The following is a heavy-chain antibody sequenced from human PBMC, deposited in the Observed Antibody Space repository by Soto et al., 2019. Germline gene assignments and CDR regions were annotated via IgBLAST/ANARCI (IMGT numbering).Heavy chain of an antibody. Sequence: GGSLRLSCAASGFTFRTYWMNWVRQAPGKGLEWVAKINQDGSVKYYVDSVRGRFTISRDNAKHSPFLQMNSLRAEDTALYYCVRFTFFDTSDQGYRGQGTLVPVSS. D-gene: IGHD3-22*01. CDR2: INQDGSVK. J-gene: IGHJ4*02. V-gene: IGHV3-7*01. CDR1: GFTFRTYW. CDR3: VRFTFFDTSDQGY.